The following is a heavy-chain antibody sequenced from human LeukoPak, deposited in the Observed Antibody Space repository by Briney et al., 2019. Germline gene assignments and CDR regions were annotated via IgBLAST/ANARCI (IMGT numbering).Heavy chain of an antibody. D-gene: IGHD3-10*01. J-gene: IGHJ4*02. CDR3: ARSRIGVEDY. CDR1: GFAFSSYA. Sequence: GGSLRLSCAASGFAFSSYAMHWVRQAPGKGLEWVAVISYDGSNKYYADSVKGRFTISRDNSKNTLYLQMNSLRAEDTAVYYCARSRIGVEDYWGQGTLVTVSS. CDR2: ISYDGSNK. V-gene: IGHV3-30-3*01.